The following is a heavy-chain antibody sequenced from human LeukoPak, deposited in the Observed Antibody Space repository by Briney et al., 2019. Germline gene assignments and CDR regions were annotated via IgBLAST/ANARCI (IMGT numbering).Heavy chain of an antibody. J-gene: IGHJ4*02. V-gene: IGHV3-33*08. D-gene: IGHD4-17*01. Sequence: GGSLRLSCAASGFTFSSYDMHWVRQAPGKGLEWVAVIWYDGSNKYYADSVKGRFTISRDNSKNTLYLQMNSLRAEDTAVYYCARDLDYGGNLGFDYWGQGTLVTVSS. CDR2: IWYDGSNK. CDR3: ARDLDYGGNLGFDY. CDR1: GFTFSSYD.